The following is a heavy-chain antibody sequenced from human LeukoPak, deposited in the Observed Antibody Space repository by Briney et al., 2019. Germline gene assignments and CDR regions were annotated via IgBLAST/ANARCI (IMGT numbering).Heavy chain of an antibody. V-gene: IGHV1-2*02. D-gene: IGHD4-11*01. J-gene: IGHJ6*02. CDR1: GYTFTGYY. CDR2: INPNSGGT. Sequence: GASAKVSCKASGYTFTGYYMHWVRQAPGQGLEWMGWINPNSGGTNYAQKFQGRVTMTRDTSISTAYMELSRLRSDDTAVYYCARELTTVTTSFGMDVWGQGTTVTVSS. CDR3: ARELTTVTTSFGMDV.